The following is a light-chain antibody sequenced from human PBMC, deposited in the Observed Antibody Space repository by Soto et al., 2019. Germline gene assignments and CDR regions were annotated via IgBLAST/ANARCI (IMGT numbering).Light chain of an antibody. CDR2: DVS. CDR3: CSYAGSYTYV. CDR1: SSDVGGYNY. J-gene: IGLJ1*01. V-gene: IGLV2-11*01. Sequence: QPELTQPRSGAGSPGHSITISCTGTSSDVGGYNYVSWYQQHPGKAPKLMIYDVSKRPSGVPDRFSGSKSGNTASLTISGLQAEDEADYYCCSYAGSYTYVFGTGTKVTVL.